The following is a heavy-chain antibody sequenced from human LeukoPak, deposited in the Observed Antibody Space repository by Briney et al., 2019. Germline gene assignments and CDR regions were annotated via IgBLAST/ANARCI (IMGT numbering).Heavy chain of an antibody. V-gene: IGHV3-30*02. Sequence: PGGSLRLSCAASGFTFSSYGMHWVRQAPGKGLEWVAFIRYDGSNKYYADSVKGRFTISRDNSKNTLYLQMNSLRAEDTAVYYCARVGLRTVTRGFDYWGQGTLVTVSS. J-gene: IGHJ4*02. CDR3: ARVGLRTVTRGFDY. CDR2: IRYDGSNK. CDR1: GFTFSSYG. D-gene: IGHD4-17*01.